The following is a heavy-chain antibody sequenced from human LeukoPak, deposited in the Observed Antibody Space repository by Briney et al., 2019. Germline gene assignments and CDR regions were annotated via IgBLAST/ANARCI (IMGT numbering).Heavy chain of an antibody. D-gene: IGHD3-22*01. CDR2: IRYDGSNK. Sequence: PGGSLRLSCAPSGFTFSSYGMHWVRQAPGKGLEWVAFIRYDGSNKYYADSVKGRFTISRDNSKNTLYLQMNSLRAEDTAVYYCAKDLMIVVVPTHYWGQGTLVTVSS. J-gene: IGHJ4*02. CDR3: AKDLMIVVVPTHY. V-gene: IGHV3-30*02. CDR1: GFTFSSYG.